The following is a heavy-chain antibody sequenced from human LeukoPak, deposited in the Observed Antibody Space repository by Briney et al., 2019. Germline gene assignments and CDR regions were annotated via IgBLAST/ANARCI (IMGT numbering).Heavy chain of an antibody. CDR3: ANDNDYGDY. Sequence: PGGSLRLSXAASGFTFSSYAMSWVRQAPGKGLAWVSAISGSGGSTYYADSVKGRFTISRDNSKNTLYLQMNSLRAEDTAVYYCANDNDYGDYWGQGTLVTVSS. CDR2: ISGSGGST. J-gene: IGHJ4*02. V-gene: IGHV3-23*01. CDR1: GFTFSSYA.